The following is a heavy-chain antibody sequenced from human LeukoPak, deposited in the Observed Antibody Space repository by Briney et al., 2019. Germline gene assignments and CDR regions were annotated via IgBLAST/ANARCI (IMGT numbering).Heavy chain of an antibody. CDR1: GYTFTSYD. J-gene: IGHJ6*03. CDR3: ARGGAIFGSLYYMDV. CDR2: MNPNSGNT. D-gene: IGHD3-3*01. Sequence: ASVKVSCKASGYTFTSYDINWVPQATGQGLEWMGWMNPNSGNTGYAQKFQGRVTMTRNTSISAAYMELSSLRSEDTAVYCCARGGAIFGSLYYMDVWGKGTTVTVSS. V-gene: IGHV1-8*01.